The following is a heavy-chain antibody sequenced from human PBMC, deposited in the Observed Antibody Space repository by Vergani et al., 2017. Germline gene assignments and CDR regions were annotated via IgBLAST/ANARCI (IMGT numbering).Heavy chain of an antibody. CDR3: AKAGYYGDYEGYYFDY. V-gene: IGHV3-23*01. CDR2: ISGSGGST. J-gene: IGHJ4*02. D-gene: IGHD4-17*01. CDR1: GFTFSSYA. Sequence: EVQLLESGGGLVQPGGSLRLSCAASGFTFSSYAMSWVRQAPGKGLEWVSAISGSGGSTYYADSVKGRFTISRDNSKNTLYLQMNSLRAEDTAVYYCAKAGYYGDYEGYYFDYWGQGSLVTV.